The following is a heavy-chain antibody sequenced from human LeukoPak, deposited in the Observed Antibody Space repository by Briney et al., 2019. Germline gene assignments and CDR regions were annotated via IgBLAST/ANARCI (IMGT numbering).Heavy chain of an antibody. CDR3: ARAPIAAANWFDP. D-gene: IGHD6-13*01. CDR1: GFTFRNYW. CDR2: INTDGSST. Sequence: GGSLRLSCAASGFTFRNYWMHWVRQAPGKGLVWVSRINTDGSSTSYADSVKGRFTISRDNAKNTLYLQMNSLRAEDTAVYYCARAPIAAANWFDPWGQGTLVTVSS. V-gene: IGHV3-74*01. J-gene: IGHJ5*02.